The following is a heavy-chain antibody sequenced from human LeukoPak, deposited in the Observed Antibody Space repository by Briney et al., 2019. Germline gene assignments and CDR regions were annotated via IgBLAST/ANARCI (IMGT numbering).Heavy chain of an antibody. CDR2: IYHSGST. CDR1: GGSITSYY. V-gene: IGHV4-59*07. J-gene: IGHJ4*02. Sequence: SPTHSLTRTVYGGSITSYYWRWIRQPPGKGLEWLGYIYHSGSTNYNPSLKGHVTISAATSRTHFFLKWTSVDASDPARYYVAKVSSSILPPLIEGWGLGSLVSVSS. D-gene: IGHD6-13*01. CDR3: AKVSSSILPPLIEG.